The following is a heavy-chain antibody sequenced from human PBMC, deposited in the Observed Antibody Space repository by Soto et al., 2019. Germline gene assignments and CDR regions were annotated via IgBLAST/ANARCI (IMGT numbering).Heavy chain of an antibody. Sequence: QVQLQESGPGLVKPSETLSLTCTVSGGSVSSGSYYWSWIRQPPGKGLEWIGYINYSGSTNNNPSLKSRITISVEPSKNQFSLTLSSVTAADTAVYYCARAGGVVIDYWGQGTLVIVSS. J-gene: IGHJ4*02. CDR1: GGSVSSGSYY. V-gene: IGHV4-61*01. CDR2: INYSGST. CDR3: ARAGGVVIDY. D-gene: IGHD2-21*01.